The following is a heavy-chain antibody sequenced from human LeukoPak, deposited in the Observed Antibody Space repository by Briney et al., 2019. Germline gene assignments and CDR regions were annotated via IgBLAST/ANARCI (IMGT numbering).Heavy chain of an antibody. V-gene: IGHV3-33*01. J-gene: IGHJ4*02. CDR3: ATHCSSTSCYDY. D-gene: IGHD2-2*01. CDR2: IWYDGSNK. CDR1: GFTFSSYG. Sequence: PGGSLRLSCAASGFTFSSYGMHWVRQAPGKGLEWVAVIWYDGSNKYYADSVKGRFTISRDNSKSTLYLQMNSLRAEDTAVYYCATHCSSTSCYDYWGQGTLVTVSS.